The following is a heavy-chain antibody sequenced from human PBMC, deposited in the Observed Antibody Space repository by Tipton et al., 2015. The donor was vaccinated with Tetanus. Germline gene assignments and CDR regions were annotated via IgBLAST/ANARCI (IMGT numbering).Heavy chain of an antibody. Sequence: LRLSCTVSGGSISSYYWSWIRQPPGKGLEWIGYIYYSGSTNYNPSLKSRATISIDTSKNQFSLKLSSVTAADTAVYYCARVDDSVWGSPFDPWGQGVLVTVSS. V-gene: IGHV4-59*12. CDR2: IYYSGST. J-gene: IGHJ5*02. CDR1: GGSISSYY. D-gene: IGHD3-16*01. CDR3: ARVDDSVWGSPFDP.